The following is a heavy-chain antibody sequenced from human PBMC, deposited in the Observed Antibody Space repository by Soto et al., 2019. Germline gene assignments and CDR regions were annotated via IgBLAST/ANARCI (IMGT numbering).Heavy chain of an antibody. CDR1: GYTFTGYY. CDR3: ARRLDTSGWILDY. Sequence: ASVKVSCKASGYTFTGYYMHWVRQAPGQGLEWMGWINPSSGVTHYAQKFQGSATMTTDTSISTAYMEVSRLRSADTAVYYCARRLDTSGWILDYWAQGTPVTVSS. D-gene: IGHD6-19*01. CDR2: INPSSGVT. V-gene: IGHV1-2*02. J-gene: IGHJ4*02.